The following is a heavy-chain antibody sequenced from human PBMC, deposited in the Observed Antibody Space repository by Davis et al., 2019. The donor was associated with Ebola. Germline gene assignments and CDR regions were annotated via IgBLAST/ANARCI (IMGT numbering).Heavy chain of an antibody. D-gene: IGHD4-17*01. J-gene: IGHJ6*03. V-gene: IGHV4-34*01. CDR3: ARVLSYGDYYYYYYMDV. CDR2: INHSGST. Sequence: PGGSLRLSCAVYGGSFSGYYWSWIRQPPGKGLEWIGEINHSGSTNYNPSLKSRVTISVDTSKNQFSLKLSSVTAADTAVYYCARVLSYGDYYYYYYMDVWGKGTTVTVSS. CDR1: GGSFSGYY.